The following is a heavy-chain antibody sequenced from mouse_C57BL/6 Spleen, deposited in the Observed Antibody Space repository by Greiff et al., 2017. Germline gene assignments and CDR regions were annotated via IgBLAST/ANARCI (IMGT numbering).Heavy chain of an antibody. Sequence: EVQRVESEGGLVQPGSSMKLSCTASGFTFSDYYMAWVRQVPEQGLEWVANINYDGSSTYYLDSLKGSFIFSRDNATNILYLQMSSRKSEDAATEYWARDHDDYDAMDYWGQGTSVTVSS. CDR2: INYDGSST. CDR1: GFTFSDYY. V-gene: IGHV5-16*01. J-gene: IGHJ4*01. D-gene: IGHD2-3*01. CDR3: ARDHDDYDAMDY.